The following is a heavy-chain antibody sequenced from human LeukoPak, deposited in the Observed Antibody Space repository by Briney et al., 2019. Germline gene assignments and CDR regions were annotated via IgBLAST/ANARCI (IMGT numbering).Heavy chain of an antibody. V-gene: IGHV3-9*01. Sequence: GGSLRLSCAASGFTFDDYAMHRVRQAPGKGLEWVSGISWNSGSIGYADSVKGRFTISRDNAKNSLYLQMNSLRAEDTALYYCATANTITGPDYWGQGTLVTVSS. J-gene: IGHJ4*01. CDR1: GFTFDDYA. D-gene: IGHD5-12*01. CDR3: ATANTITGPDY. CDR2: ISWNSGSI.